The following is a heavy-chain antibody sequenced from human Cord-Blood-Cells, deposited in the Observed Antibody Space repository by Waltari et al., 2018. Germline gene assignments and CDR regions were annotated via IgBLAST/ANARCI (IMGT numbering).Heavy chain of an antibody. CDR3: AASYYDFWSGYYDY. CDR1: GGSFSGYY. D-gene: IGHD3-3*01. V-gene: IGHV4-34*01. J-gene: IGHJ4*02. CDR2: INHSGST. Sequence: QVQLQQWGAGLLKPSETLSLTCAVYGGSFSGYYWSWIRQPPGKGLEWIGEINHSGSTNYNPSLKSRVTISVDTSKNQFSLKLSSVTAADTAVYYCAASYYDFWSGYYDYWGQGTLVTVSS.